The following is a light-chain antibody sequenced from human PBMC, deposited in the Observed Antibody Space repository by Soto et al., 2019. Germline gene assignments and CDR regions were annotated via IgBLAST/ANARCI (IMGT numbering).Light chain of an antibody. CDR3: SSYTSSSTPYV. V-gene: IGLV2-14*03. J-gene: IGLJ1*01. Sequence: QSALTQPASVSGSPGQSITISCTGTSSDVGAYKYVSWYQQHPGKVPKLIIYGVSNRPSGVSNRFSGSKSGNTAFLTISGLQPEDEADYYCSSYTSSSTPYVFGTGTKVTVL. CDR1: SSDVGAYKY. CDR2: GVS.